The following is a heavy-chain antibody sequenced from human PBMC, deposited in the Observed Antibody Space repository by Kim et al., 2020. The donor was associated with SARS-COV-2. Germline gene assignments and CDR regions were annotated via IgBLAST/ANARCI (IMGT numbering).Heavy chain of an antibody. CDR1: GFTFSSYA. Sequence: VSLRLSCAASGFTFSSYAMSWVRQAPGKGLEWVSAISGSGGSTYYADSVKGRFTISRDNSKNTLYLQMNSLRAEDTAVYYCAKGIPGIAVAGATAFDYWGQGTLVTVSS. D-gene: IGHD6-19*01. CDR2: ISGSGGST. J-gene: IGHJ4*02. CDR3: AKGIPGIAVAGATAFDY. V-gene: IGHV3-23*01.